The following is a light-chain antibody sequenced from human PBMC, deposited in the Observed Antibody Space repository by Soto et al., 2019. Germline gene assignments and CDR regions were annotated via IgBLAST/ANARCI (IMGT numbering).Light chain of an antibody. J-gene: IGLJ1*01. V-gene: IGLV1-51*01. CDR1: SSNIGGNS. CDR3: GSLDSSLSAYV. CDR2: GDN. Sequence: VLTQPPSVSAAPGQKVTISCSGSSSNIGGNSVSWYQQLPGTAPKLLIYGDNKRPSGIPDRFSGSKSGTSATLGITGFQTGDEADYYCGSLDSSLSAYVFGTGTKGTVL.